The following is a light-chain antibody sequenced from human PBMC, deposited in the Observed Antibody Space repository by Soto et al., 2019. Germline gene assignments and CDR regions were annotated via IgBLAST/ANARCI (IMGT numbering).Light chain of an antibody. CDR2: GAS. J-gene: IGKJ5*01. Sequence: EILMTQSPDTLSLSPRESSTLSCRASQRVYSNLAWYQQRPGQAPRLLIYGASTRATGVPARFSGRGSGTEFTLTISSLQSEDFAVYYCQQYTNWPPNTFGQGTRLEIK. CDR1: QRVYSN. CDR3: QQYTNWPPNT. V-gene: IGKV3-15*01.